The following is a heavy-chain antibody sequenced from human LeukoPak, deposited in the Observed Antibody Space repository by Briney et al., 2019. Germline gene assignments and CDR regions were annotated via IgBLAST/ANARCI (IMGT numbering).Heavy chain of an antibody. V-gene: IGHV3-23*01. CDR3: AGSSGSYYVSTGLTFDY. CDR2: ISGSGGST. CDR1: GFTFSNYA. J-gene: IGHJ4*02. D-gene: IGHD1-26*01. Sequence: GGSLRLSCAASGFTFSNYAMSWVRQAPGKGLEWVSAISGSGGSTYYADSVKGRFTISRDNSKNTLYLQMNSLRAEDTAVYYCAGSSGSYYVSTGLTFDYWGQGTLVTVSS.